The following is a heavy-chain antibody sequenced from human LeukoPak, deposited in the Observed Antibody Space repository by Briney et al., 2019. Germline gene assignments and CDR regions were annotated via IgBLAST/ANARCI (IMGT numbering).Heavy chain of an antibody. CDR3: ARREVGAHPFDY. V-gene: IGHV3-53*01. D-gene: IGHD1-26*01. J-gene: IGHJ4*02. CDR1: GFTVSSNY. Sequence: GGSLRLSCAASGFTVSSNYMSWVRQAPGKGLEWVSVIFSGNNTSYADSVKGRFTISRDNSKNTLYLQMNSLRAEDTAVYYCARREVGAHPFDYWGQGTLVTVSS. CDR2: IFSGNNT.